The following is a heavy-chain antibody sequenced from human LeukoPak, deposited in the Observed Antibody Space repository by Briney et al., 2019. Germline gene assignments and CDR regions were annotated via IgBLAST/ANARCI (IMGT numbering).Heavy chain of an antibody. V-gene: IGHV4-39*01. Sequence: SETLSLTCTVSGGSISSYYWGWIRQPPGKGLEWVGSIYYSGSTDYSPSLKSRVTISVDTSKNQFSLKLSSVTAADTAVYYCARQSNWNYVYDYYIDVWGKGTTVTISS. D-gene: IGHD1-7*01. J-gene: IGHJ6*03. CDR1: GGSISSYY. CDR3: ARQSNWNYVYDYYIDV. CDR2: IYYSGST.